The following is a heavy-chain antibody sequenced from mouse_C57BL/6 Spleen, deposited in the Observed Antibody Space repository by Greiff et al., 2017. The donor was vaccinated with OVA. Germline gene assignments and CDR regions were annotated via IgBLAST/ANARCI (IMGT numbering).Heavy chain of an antibody. J-gene: IGHJ4*01. CDR1: GYAFSSYW. D-gene: IGHD1-1*01. CDR3: ARATVIRYAMDY. CDR2: IYPGDGDT. Sequence: VQLQQSGAELVKPGASVKISCKASGYAFSSYWMNWVKQRPGKGLEWIGQIYPGDGDTNYNGKFKGKATLTADKSSSTAYMQLSSLTSEDSAVYFCARATVIRYAMDYWGQGTSVTVSS. V-gene: IGHV1-80*01.